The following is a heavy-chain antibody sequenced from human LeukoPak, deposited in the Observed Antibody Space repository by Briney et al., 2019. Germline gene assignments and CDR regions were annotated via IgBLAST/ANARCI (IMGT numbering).Heavy chain of an antibody. Sequence: GGSLRLSCAASGFAFSNFAMSWVRQAPGKGLEWVSTISGGDISTYYADSVKGRFTISRDNSKNTLYLQMNSLRAEDTAVYYCAREGTWSYYYDYWGQGTLVTVSS. V-gene: IGHV3-23*01. J-gene: IGHJ4*02. D-gene: IGHD1-26*01. CDR1: GFAFSNFA. CDR3: AREGTWSYYYDY. CDR2: ISGGDIST.